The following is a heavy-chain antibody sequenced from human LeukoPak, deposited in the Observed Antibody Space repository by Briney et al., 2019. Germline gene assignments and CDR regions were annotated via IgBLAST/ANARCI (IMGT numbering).Heavy chain of an antibody. D-gene: IGHD3-10*01. J-gene: IGHJ5*02. V-gene: IGHV4-31*03. Sequence: SETLSLTCTVSGGSISSGGYYWSWIRQHPGKGLEWIGYIYCSGSTYYNPSLKSRVTISVDTSKNQFSLKLSSVTAADTAVYYCARVVTMVRGVTYNWFDPWGQGTLVTVSS. CDR3: ARVVTMVRGVTYNWFDP. CDR1: GGSISSGGYY. CDR2: IYCSGST.